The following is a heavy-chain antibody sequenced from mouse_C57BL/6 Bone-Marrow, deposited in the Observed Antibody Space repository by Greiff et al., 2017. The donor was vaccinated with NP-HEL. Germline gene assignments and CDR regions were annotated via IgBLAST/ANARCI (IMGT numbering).Heavy chain of an antibody. CDR1: GFTFRSYG. J-gene: IGHJ2*01. Sequence: EVQGVESGGDLVKPGGSLKLSCAASGFTFRSYGMSWVRQTPDKRLEWVATISSGGSYTYYPDSVKGRVTVSRDNAKNSLYLQMSSLEAEDTAMYYCARHDYSNYFDYWGQGTTLTVSA. CDR3: ARHDYSNYFDY. V-gene: IGHV5-6*01. D-gene: IGHD2-5*01. CDR2: ISSGGSYT.